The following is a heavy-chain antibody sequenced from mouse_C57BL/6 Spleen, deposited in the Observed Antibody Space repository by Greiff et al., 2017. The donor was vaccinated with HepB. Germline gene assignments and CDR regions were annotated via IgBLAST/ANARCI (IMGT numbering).Heavy chain of an antibody. CDR1: GYTFTSYW. D-gene: IGHD1-1*01. J-gene: IGHJ1*03. Sequence: VQLQQPGAELVRPGSSVKLSCKASGYTFTSYWMHWVKQRPIQGLEWIGNIDPSDSETHYNQKFKDKATLTVDKSSSTAYMQLSSLTSEYSAVYSCARRWLTTVVCGYWYFDVWGTGTTVTVAS. CDR2: IDPSDSET. CDR3: ARRWLTTVVCGYWYFDV. V-gene: IGHV1-52*01.